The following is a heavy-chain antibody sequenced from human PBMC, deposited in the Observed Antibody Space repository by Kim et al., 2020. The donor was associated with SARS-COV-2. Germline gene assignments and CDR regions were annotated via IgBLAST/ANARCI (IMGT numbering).Heavy chain of an antibody. V-gene: IGHV4-34*01. J-gene: IGHJ6*02. Sequence: SETLSLTCAVYGGSFSGYYWSWIRQPPGKGLEWIGEINHSGSTNYNPSLKSRVTISVDTSKNQFSLKLSSVTAADTAVYYCARGGRYCTNGVCSWGYYYGMDVWGQGTTVTVSS. CDR3: ARGGRYCTNGVCSWGYYYGMDV. CDR2: INHSGST. CDR1: GGSFSGYY. D-gene: IGHD2-8*01.